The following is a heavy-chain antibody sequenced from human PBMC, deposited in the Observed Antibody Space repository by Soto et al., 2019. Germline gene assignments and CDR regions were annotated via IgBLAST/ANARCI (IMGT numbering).Heavy chain of an antibody. CDR2: ISGSGWQT. CDR3: AKGRYFDASGGCANF. D-gene: IGHD3-9*01. CDR1: GFTFNSYA. V-gene: IGHV3-23*01. Sequence: EVRLMESGGGFLQPGGSQRLSCVASGFTFNSYAMSWFRQTPEKGLEWVSAISGSGWQTYYAESVQGRFTISRDNSKTTVYLHMNRLRAEDSGIYYCAKGRYFDASGGCANFWGRGTLVTVSS. J-gene: IGHJ2*01.